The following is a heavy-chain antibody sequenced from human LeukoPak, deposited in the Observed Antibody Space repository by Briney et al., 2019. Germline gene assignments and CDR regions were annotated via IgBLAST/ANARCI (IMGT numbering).Heavy chain of an antibody. Sequence: GGSLRLSCAASGFTFSSYWMHWVRQAPGKGPVWVSRINSDGSITNYADSVKGRFTISRDNARNSLYLQMNSLRAEDTAVYYCARVSAAMTHWRFDLWGRGTLVTVSA. CDR2: INSDGSIT. CDR3: ARVSAAMTHWRFDL. J-gene: IGHJ2*01. D-gene: IGHD2-2*01. CDR1: GFTFSSYW. V-gene: IGHV3-74*01.